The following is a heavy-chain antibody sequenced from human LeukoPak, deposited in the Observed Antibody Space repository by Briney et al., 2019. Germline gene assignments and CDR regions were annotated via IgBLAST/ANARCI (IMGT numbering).Heavy chain of an antibody. CDR1: GFTFSSYA. J-gene: IGHJ4*02. Sequence: GALRLSRAASGFTFSSYAMSWVRQAPGKGLEWVSAISGSGGSTYYADSVKGRFTISRDNSKNTLYLQMNSLRAEDTAVYYCAKDRAITMIVVVMRGPFDYWGQGTLVTVSS. D-gene: IGHD3-22*01. CDR3: AKDRAITMIVVVMRGPFDY. CDR2: ISGSGGST. V-gene: IGHV3-23*01.